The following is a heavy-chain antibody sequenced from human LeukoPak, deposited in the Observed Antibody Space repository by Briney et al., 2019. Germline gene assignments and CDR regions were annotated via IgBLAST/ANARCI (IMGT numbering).Heavy chain of an antibody. Sequence: GGSLRLSCAASGFTFSSYWMSWVRQAPGKGLEWVSYISSSGSTIYYADSVKGRFTISRDNAKNSLYLQMNSLRAEDTAVYYCARDIGYCSSTSCYWGCFDYWGQGTLVTVSS. V-gene: IGHV3-48*04. CDR3: ARDIGYCSSTSCYWGCFDY. D-gene: IGHD2-2*01. CDR1: GFTFSSYW. J-gene: IGHJ4*02. CDR2: ISSSGSTI.